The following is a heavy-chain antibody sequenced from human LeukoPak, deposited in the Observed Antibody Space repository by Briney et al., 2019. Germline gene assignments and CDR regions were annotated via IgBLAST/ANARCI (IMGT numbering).Heavy chain of an antibody. D-gene: IGHD3-10*01. V-gene: IGHV4-59*12. CDR2: IFYSGST. J-gene: IGHJ3*02. CDR3: AKSNGYGLVDI. Sequence: SETLSLTCTVSGGSISSYYWGWVRQPPGKGLEWIGNIFYSGSTYYSPSLKSRVTISLDTSRNQFSLKLNSVTAADTAVYYCAKSNGYGLVDIWGQGAMVTVSS. CDR1: GGSISSYY.